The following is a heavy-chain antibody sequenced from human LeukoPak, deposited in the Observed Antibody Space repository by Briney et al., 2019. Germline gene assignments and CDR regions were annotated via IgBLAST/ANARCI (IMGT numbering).Heavy chain of an antibody. Sequence: PEKSLRLSCAASRFTFTNFGMHWVRQAPGKGLEWVVVISYDGGNKYYADSVKGRFAISRDNSKNTLYLQMNSLRAEDTAVYYCAKGTHYYDSSGYWGAFDIWGQGTMVTVSS. V-gene: IGHV3-30*18. D-gene: IGHD3-22*01. CDR3: AKGTHYYDSSGYWGAFDI. CDR2: ISYDGGNK. J-gene: IGHJ3*02. CDR1: RFTFTNFG.